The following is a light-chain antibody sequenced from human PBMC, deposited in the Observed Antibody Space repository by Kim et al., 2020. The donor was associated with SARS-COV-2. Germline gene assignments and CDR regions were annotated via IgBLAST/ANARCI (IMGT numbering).Light chain of an antibody. V-gene: IGKV3-11*01. CDR2: EAS. J-gene: IGKJ5*01. Sequence: EIVLTQSPATLSLSPGERATVSCRASQSVSSDLAWFQQKPGQAPRLLIYEASNRAPGIPARFSGSGSGTDFTLTISSLEPEDFAVYYCQQRITWPITFGQGTRLEIK. CDR3: QQRITWPIT. CDR1: QSVSSD.